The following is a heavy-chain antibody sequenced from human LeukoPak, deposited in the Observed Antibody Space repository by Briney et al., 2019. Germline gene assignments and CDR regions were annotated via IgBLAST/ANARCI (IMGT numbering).Heavy chain of an antibody. CDR3: AKDQRRQQLPQRGHWFDP. CDR1: GFTFSSYA. CDR2: ISGSGGST. J-gene: IGHJ5*02. V-gene: IGHV3-23*01. Sequence: GGSLRLSCAASGFTFSSYAMSWVRQAPGKGLEWVSAISGSGGSTYYADSVKGRFTISRDNSKNTLYLQMNSLRAEDTAVYYSAKDQRRQQLPQRGHWFDPWGQGTLVTVSS. D-gene: IGHD6-13*01.